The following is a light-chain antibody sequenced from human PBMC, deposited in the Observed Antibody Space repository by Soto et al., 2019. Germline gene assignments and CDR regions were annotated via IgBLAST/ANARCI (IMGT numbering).Light chain of an antibody. CDR2: AAS. CDR3: QQYGTSPRT. J-gene: IGKJ1*01. CDR1: QSVSSSY. V-gene: IGKV3-20*01. Sequence: EIVLTQSPGTLSLSPGERATLSCRASQSVSSSYLAWYQQKPGQAPRLLIYAASSRATVIPGRFSGSGSGTDFTLTISRLEPEDFAVYYCQQYGTSPRTFGQGTKVEIK.